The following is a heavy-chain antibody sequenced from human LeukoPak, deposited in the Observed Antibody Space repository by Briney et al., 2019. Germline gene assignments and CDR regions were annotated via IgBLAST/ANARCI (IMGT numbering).Heavy chain of an antibody. D-gene: IGHD6-19*01. Sequence: ASVKVSCKVSGYTLTELSMHWVRQAPGKGLEWMGGFDPEDGETIYAQKFQGRVTMTEDTSTDTAYMELSSLRSEDTAVYYCATSQRDSSGWWYGMDVWGQGTTVTVSS. CDR2: FDPEDGET. CDR3: ATSQRDSSGWWYGMDV. V-gene: IGHV1-24*01. J-gene: IGHJ6*02. CDR1: GYTLTELS.